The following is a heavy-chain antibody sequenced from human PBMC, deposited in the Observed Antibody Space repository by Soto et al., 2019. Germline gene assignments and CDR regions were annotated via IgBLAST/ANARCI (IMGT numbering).Heavy chain of an antibody. CDR1: GYTFTSYD. Sequence: QVQLVQSGAEVKKPGASVKVSCKASGYTFTSYDINWVRQATGQGREWMGWMNHNSGNTGYAQKFQGRVTMTRNTSMSTAYMELSSLRSEYTAVYYCSRGVVVAATRPSRLRRYFDLWGRGTLVTVSS. CDR3: SRGVVVAATRPSRLRRYFDL. CDR2: MNHNSGNT. V-gene: IGHV1-8*01. D-gene: IGHD2-15*01. J-gene: IGHJ2*01.